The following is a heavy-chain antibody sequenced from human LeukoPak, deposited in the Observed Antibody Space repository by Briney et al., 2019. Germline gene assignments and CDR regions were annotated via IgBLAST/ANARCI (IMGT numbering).Heavy chain of an antibody. D-gene: IGHD4-17*01. CDR1: GFTFDDYA. V-gene: IGHV3-9*03. CDR2: ISWNSGSI. J-gene: IGHJ4*02. Sequence: GGSLRLSCAASGFTFDDYAMRWVRQAPGKGLEWVSGISWNSGSIGYADSVKGRLTISRDNAKNSLYLQMNSLRAEDMALYYCAKGGYDYGDVIDYWGQGTLVTVSS. CDR3: AKGGYDYGDVIDY.